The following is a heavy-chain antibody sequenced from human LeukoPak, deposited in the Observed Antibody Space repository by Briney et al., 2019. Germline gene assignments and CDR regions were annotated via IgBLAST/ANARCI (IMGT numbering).Heavy chain of an antibody. Sequence: GAPVKVPCKASGYTFTGYYMHWVRQAPGQGLEWMGRINPNSGYTNYAQKFQGRVTMTRDTSISTAYMELSRLRSDDTAVYYCARDVVGYWGQGTLVTVSS. CDR3: ARDVVGY. J-gene: IGHJ4*02. D-gene: IGHD2-21*01. V-gene: IGHV1-2*06. CDR2: INPNSGYT. CDR1: GYTFTGYY.